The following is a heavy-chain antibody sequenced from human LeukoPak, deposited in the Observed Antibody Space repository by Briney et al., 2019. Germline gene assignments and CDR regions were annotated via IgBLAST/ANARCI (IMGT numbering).Heavy chain of an antibody. CDR3: AKSAIRGYSYGPFDY. V-gene: IGHV3-30*18. J-gene: IGHJ4*02. D-gene: IGHD5-18*01. Sequence: PGGSLRLSCAASGFTFSSYGMHWVRQAPGKGLEWVAVISYDGSNKYYADSVKGRFTISRDNSKNTLYLQMNSLRAEDTAVYYCAKSAIRGYSYGPFDYWGQGTLVTVSS. CDR2: ISYDGSNK. CDR1: GFTFSSYG.